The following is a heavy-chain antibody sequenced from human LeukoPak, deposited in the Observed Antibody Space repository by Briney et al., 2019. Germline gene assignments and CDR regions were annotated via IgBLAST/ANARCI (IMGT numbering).Heavy chain of an antibody. D-gene: IGHD6-6*01. V-gene: IGHV3-23*01. CDR3: AKDQGRYSSSSEDY. Sequence: GGSLRLSCAASGFTFSSYAMSWVRQAPGKGLEWVSAISGSGGSTYYADSVKGRFTISRDSSKNTLYLQMNSLRAEDTAVYYCAKDQGRYSSSSEDYWGQGTLVTVSS. CDR2: ISGSGGST. CDR1: GFTFSSYA. J-gene: IGHJ4*02.